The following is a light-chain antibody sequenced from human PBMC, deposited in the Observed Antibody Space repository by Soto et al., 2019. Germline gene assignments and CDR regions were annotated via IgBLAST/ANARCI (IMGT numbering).Light chain of an antibody. J-gene: IGKJ5*01. V-gene: IGKV1-39*01. CDR2: AAS. CDR1: QNIGDS. CDR3: QQGFTPAIA. Sequence: DIQVTQSPSSLSASVGDRISITCRASQNIGDSLNWYQQKPGKAPRLLIYAASSLQSGVPSRFSGSGSGTDFTLTLSSLQPEDLATYYCQQGFTPAIAFGQGTRLEIK.